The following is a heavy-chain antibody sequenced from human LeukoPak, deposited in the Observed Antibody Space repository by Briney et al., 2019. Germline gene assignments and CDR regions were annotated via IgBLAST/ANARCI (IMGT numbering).Heavy chain of an antibody. CDR1: GYTFTIYD. J-gene: IGHJ6*03. CDR3: ARGGGPDYYYYYMDV. V-gene: IGHV1-8*03. Sequence: ASVKASCKASGYTFTIYDINWVRQATGQGLEWMGWMNPNSGNTGYAQKFQGRVTITRNTSISTAYMELSSLRSEDTAVYYCARGGGPDYYYYYMDVWGKGTTVTVSS. CDR2: MNPNSGNT. D-gene: IGHD1-14*01.